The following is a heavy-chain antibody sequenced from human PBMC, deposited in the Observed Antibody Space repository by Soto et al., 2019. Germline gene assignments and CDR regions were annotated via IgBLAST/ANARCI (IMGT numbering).Heavy chain of an antibody. J-gene: IGHJ5*02. CDR2: ISSGSAYI. CDR3: ARDQGGSYDSWFDP. CDR1: TFSMYS. Sequence: GGSLRLSCTFTFSMYSMNWVRQAPGKGLEWVASISSGSAYIKYAESVKGRFTISRDNAKNSLHLQMNSLRAEDTAIYHCARDQGGSYDSWFDPWGQGTLVTVSS. D-gene: IGHD1-26*01. V-gene: IGHV3-21*06.